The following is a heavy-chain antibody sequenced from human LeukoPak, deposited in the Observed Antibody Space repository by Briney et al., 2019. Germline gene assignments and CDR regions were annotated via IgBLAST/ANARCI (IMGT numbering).Heavy chain of an antibody. V-gene: IGHV1-3*01. J-gene: IGHJ4*02. CDR2: INGGSGNT. CDR3: ANPRYDSSGYYYVD. CDR1: GYTFTDYT. Sequence: ASVKVSCKGSGYTFTDYTMHWLRQAAGQRLDWMGWINGGSGNTKYSPEFQGRVTITRDTSASTAYMELSSLRSEDTAVYYCANPRYDSSGYYYVDWGQGTLVTVSS. D-gene: IGHD3-22*01.